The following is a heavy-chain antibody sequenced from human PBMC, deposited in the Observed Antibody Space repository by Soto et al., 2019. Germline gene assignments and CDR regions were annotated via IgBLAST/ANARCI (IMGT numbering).Heavy chain of an antibody. CDR1: GFTFSSYE. Sequence: LRLSCAASGFTFSSYEMNWVRQAPGKGLEWVSYISSSGSTIYYADSVKGRFTISRDNAKNSLYLQMNSLRAEDTAVYYCARARRDGYKAFDYWGQGTLVTVSS. V-gene: IGHV3-48*03. J-gene: IGHJ4*02. D-gene: IGHD5-12*01. CDR2: ISSSGSTI. CDR3: ARARRDGYKAFDY.